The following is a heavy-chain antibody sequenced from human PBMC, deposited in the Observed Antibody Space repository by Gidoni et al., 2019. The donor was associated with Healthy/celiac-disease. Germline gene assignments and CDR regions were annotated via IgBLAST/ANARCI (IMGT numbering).Heavy chain of an antibody. CDR3: ARMAYDFWSGYPKYYFDY. V-gene: IGHV2-26*01. CDR2: IFSNDEK. J-gene: IGHJ4*02. D-gene: IGHD3-3*01. Sequence: QVTLKESGPVLVKPTETLTLTCTVSGFSLSNARMGVSWIRQPPGKALEWLAHIFSNDEKSYSTSLKSRLTISKDTSKSQVVLTMTNMDPVDTATYYCARMAYDFWSGYPKYYFDYWGQGTLVTVSS. CDR1: GFSLSNARMG.